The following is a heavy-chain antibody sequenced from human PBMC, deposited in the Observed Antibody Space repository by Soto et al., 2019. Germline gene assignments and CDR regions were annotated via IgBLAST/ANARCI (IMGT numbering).Heavy chain of an antibody. J-gene: IGHJ6*02. CDR3: ARDGTCSGGSCWGDYYYGMDV. CDR1: GYTFTSYG. V-gene: IGHV1-18*01. D-gene: IGHD2-15*01. CDR2: ISAYNGNT. Sequence: SSVKVCCKASGYTFTSYGISWVRQAPGQGLEWMGWISAYNGNTNYAQKLQGRVTMTTDTSTSTAYMELRSLRSDDTAVYYCARDGTCSGGSCWGDYYYGMDVWGQGTTVTVSS.